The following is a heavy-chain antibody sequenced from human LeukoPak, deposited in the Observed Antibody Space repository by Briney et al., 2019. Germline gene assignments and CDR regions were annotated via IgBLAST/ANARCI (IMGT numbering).Heavy chain of an antibody. CDR2: IYSGGST. CDR1: GFTVSHNY. Sequence: GGSLRLSCAASGFTVSHNYLSWLRQAPGKELEWVSVIYSGGSTYYADSAKGRFTISRDNSKNTLYLQMNSLRAEDTAVYYCARSPGAYCGGDCYPYYFDYWGQGTLVTVSS. V-gene: IGHV3-53*01. J-gene: IGHJ4*02. D-gene: IGHD2-21*02. CDR3: ARSPGAYCGGDCYPYYFDY.